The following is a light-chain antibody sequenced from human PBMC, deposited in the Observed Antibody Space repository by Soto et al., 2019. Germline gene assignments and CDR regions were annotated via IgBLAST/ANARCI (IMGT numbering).Light chain of an antibody. CDR3: QKYNSAPSLT. J-gene: IGKJ4*01. CDR1: QGISNF. V-gene: IGKV1-27*01. Sequence: DIQMTQSPSSLSASVGDRVTVTCRASQGISNFLAWYQQKPGKVPKLLIYAASTLQSGVPSRFSGSGSGTDFTLTISSLQPEDVATYYCQKYNSAPSLTFGGGTKVEIK. CDR2: AAS.